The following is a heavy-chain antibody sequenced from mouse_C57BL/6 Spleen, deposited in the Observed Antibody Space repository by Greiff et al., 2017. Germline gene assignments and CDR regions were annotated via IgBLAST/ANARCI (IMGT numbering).Heavy chain of an antibody. CDR2: ISDGGSYT. J-gene: IGHJ4*01. V-gene: IGHV5-4*03. D-gene: IGHD1-1*01. CDR1: GFTFSSYA. Sequence: EVKLMESGGGLVKPGGSLKLSCAASGFTFSSYAMSWVRQTPEKRLEWVATISDGGSYTYYPDNVKGRVTISRDNAKNNLYRQMSHLKSEDTAMYYCARGGSSYDAMDYWGQGTSVTVSS. CDR3: ARGGSSYDAMDY.